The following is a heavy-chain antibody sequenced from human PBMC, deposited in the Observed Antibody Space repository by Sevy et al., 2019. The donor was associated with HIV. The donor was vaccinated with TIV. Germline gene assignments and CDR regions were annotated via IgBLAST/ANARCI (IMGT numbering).Heavy chain of an antibody. D-gene: IGHD6-13*01. CDR3: ARDSAGGEAAGHPDAFDI. V-gene: IGHV3-7*03. CDR2: IKQDGSEK. J-gene: IGHJ3*02. CDR1: GFTFSSYW. Sequence: GGSLRLSCAASGFTFSSYWMSWVRQAPGKGLEWVANIKQDGSEKYYVDSVKGRFTISRDNAKNSLYLQMNSLRAEDTAVYYCARDSAGGEAAGHPDAFDIWGQGTMVTVSS.